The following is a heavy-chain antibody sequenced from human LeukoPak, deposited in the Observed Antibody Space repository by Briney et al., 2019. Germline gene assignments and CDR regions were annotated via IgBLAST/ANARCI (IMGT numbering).Heavy chain of an antibody. CDR1: GFTFNSYA. D-gene: IGHD2-15*01. CDR2: IFGSGGSP. Sequence: PGGSLRLSCAASGFTFNSYAMYWVRQAAGKGLEWISGIFGSGGSPHYADSVKGRFTISRDNSQNTVYLQLGSLRVEDTAVYYCGKTTVGYSSGRYPGWPVDYWGQGALVTVSS. CDR3: GKTTVGYSSGRYPGWPVDY. V-gene: IGHV3-23*01. J-gene: IGHJ4*02.